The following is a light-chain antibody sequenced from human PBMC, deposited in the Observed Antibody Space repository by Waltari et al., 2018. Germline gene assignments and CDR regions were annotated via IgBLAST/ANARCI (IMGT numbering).Light chain of an antibody. V-gene: IGKV3-20*01. CDR3: QQYGSSILYT. CDR1: QSLTKRY. CDR2: GAS. Sequence: EVVLTQSPDTLSLSPGERATLSCRASQSLTKRYLAWYQQKPGQAPRLLIYGASSRAPGIPNRFSGSGSGTDFTLTISRLEHEDFAVYYCQQYGSSILYTFGQGTKLEIK. J-gene: IGKJ2*01.